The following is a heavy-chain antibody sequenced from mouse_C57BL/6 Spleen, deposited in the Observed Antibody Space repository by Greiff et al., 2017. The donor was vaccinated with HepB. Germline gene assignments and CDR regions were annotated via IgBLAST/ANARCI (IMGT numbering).Heavy chain of an antibody. V-gene: IGHV1-42*01. CDR3: APQGASYWYFDV. J-gene: IGHJ1*03. CDR1: GYSFTGYY. D-gene: IGHD3-1*01. Sequence: VQLQQSGPELVKPGASVKISCKASGYSFTGYYMNWVKQSPEKSLEWIGEINPSTGGTTYNQKFKAKATLTVDKSSSTAYMQLKSLTSEDSAVYYCAPQGASYWYFDVWGTGTTVTVSS. CDR2: INPSTGGT.